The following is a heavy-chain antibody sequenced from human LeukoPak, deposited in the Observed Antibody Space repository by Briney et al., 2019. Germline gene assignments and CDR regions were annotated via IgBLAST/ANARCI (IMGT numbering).Heavy chain of an antibody. CDR2: IWYDGSNK. D-gene: IGHD5-18*01. Sequence: PGRSLRLSCAASGFTFSSYGMHWVRQAPGKGLEWVAVIWYDGSNKYYADSVKGRFTISRDNSKNTLYLQMNSLRAEDTAVYYCARTGGRGYSYGWYYYYYGMDVWGQGTTVTVSS. CDR3: ARTGGRGYSYGWYYYYYGMDV. V-gene: IGHV3-33*01. CDR1: GFTFSSYG. J-gene: IGHJ6*02.